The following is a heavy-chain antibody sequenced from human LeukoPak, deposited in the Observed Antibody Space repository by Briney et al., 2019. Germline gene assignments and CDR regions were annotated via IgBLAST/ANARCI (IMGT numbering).Heavy chain of an antibody. Sequence: GGSLRLSCAVSGFTFSNYAMTWVRQAPGKGLGWVSEITGSGNSTYYADSVKGRFTISRDNSKNTLYLQMNSLRAEDTAVYYCPRELFDFDYWGQGTLVTVSS. D-gene: IGHD3-10*01. CDR1: GFTFSNYA. V-gene: IGHV3-23*01. CDR2: ITGSGNST. CDR3: PRELFDFDY. J-gene: IGHJ4*02.